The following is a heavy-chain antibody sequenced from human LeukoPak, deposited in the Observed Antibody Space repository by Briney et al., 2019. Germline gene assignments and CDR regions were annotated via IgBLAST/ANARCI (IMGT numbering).Heavy chain of an antibody. D-gene: IGHD5-18*01. CDR2: ISSSGSTI. CDR1: GFTFSDYY. J-gene: IGHJ5*02. V-gene: IGHV3-11*04. CDR3: ARDGYSYGINWFDP. Sequence: GGSLRLSCAASGFTFSDYYMSWIRQALGKWLEWVSYISSSGSTIYYADSVKGRFTISRDNAKNSLYLQMNSLRAEDTAVYYCARDGYSYGINWFDPWGQGTLVTVSS.